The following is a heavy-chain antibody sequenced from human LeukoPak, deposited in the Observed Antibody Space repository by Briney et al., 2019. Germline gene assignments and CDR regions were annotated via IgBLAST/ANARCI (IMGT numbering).Heavy chain of an antibody. V-gene: IGHV3-30*18. D-gene: IGHD3-22*01. Sequence: GRSLRLSCAASGFTSSSYGMHWVRQAPGKGLEWVAVISYDGSNKYYADSVKGRFTISRDNSKNTLYLQMNSLRAEDTAVYYCAKLNYYDSSGYSYDDYWGQGTLVTVSS. CDR2: ISYDGSNK. J-gene: IGHJ4*02. CDR3: AKLNYYDSSGYSYDDY. CDR1: GFTSSSYG.